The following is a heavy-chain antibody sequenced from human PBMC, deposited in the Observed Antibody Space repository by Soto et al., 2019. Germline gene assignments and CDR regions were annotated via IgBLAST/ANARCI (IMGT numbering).Heavy chain of an antibody. J-gene: IGHJ4*02. V-gene: IGHV1-69*13. D-gene: IGHD1-26*01. CDR2: LIPIFATS. CDR1: GGTFGSYA. Sequence: GASVKVSCKASGGTFGSYAVSWVRQAPGQGLEWMGGLIPIFATSNYAQKFQGRVTITADESTNTAYMELRSLRSEDTAVYYCARVYAATFFYYFDYWGQGTLVTVSS. CDR3: ARVYAATFFYYFDY.